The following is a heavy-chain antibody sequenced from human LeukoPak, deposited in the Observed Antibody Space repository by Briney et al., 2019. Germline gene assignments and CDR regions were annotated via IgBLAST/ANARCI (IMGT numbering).Heavy chain of an antibody. CDR3: ATDLGLTMIRGVIVH. Sequence: GGSLRLSCAASGFTFTNARMTWVRQAPGKGLEWIGRIKSKADGETTDYAAPVKGRFFMSRDDAEATFYLQMNSPQADDTAVYYCATDLGLTMIRGVIVHWGQGALVTVSS. J-gene: IGHJ1*01. V-gene: IGHV3-15*01. D-gene: IGHD3-10*01. CDR1: GFTFTNAR. CDR2: IKSKADGETT.